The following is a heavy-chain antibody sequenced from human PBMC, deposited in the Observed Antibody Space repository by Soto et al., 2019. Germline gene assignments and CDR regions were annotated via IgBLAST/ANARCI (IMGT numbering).Heavy chain of an antibody. Sequence: GASVKVSCKASGYTFTSYGIHWVRQAPGQRLEWMGWINAANGDTKYSPKFQGRVTITRDTSASTAYMEPSSLRSEDMAVYYCVRRHVSATGIDWFDPWGQGTLVTVSS. J-gene: IGHJ5*02. CDR1: GYTFTSYG. CDR2: INAANGDT. D-gene: IGHD6-13*01. CDR3: VRRHVSATGIDWFDP. V-gene: IGHV1-3*01.